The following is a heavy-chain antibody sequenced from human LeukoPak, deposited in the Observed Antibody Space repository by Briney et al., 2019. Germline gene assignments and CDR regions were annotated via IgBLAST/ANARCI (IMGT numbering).Heavy chain of an antibody. CDR2: ISYDGSNK. CDR1: GFTFSSYA. D-gene: IGHD6-13*01. Sequence: GGSLRLSCAASGFTFSSYAMHWVRQAPGKGLEWVAVISYDGSNKYYADSVKGRFTISRDNSKNTLYPQMNSLRAEDTALYHCARARSSSWYDWFDPWGQGTLVTVSS. V-gene: IGHV3-30*04. CDR3: ARARSSSWYDWFDP. J-gene: IGHJ5*02.